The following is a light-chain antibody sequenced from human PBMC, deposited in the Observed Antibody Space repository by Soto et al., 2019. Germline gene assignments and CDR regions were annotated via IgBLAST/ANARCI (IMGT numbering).Light chain of an antibody. CDR1: QRVSSS. CDR2: DAS. V-gene: IGKV3-11*01. Sequence: EIVLTQSPATLSFSPGERATLSSRPSQRVSSSLAWYQQKPGQAPRLLIYDASNRATGIPARFSGSGSGTDFTLTISSLEPEDFAVYYCQQRSNWPYTFGQGTKLEIK. CDR3: QQRSNWPYT. J-gene: IGKJ2*01.